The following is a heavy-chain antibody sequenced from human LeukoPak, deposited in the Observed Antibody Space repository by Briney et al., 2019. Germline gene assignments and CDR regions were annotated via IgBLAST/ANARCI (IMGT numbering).Heavy chain of an antibody. D-gene: IGHD3-16*01. J-gene: IGHJ6*02. CDR1: GCTFSSYW. CDR3: ARGGGLDV. V-gene: IGHV3-7*03. Sequence: GGSLRLSCAASGCTFSSYWMNWAREAPGKGLEWVASINHNGNVYYYVDSVKGRFTISRDNAKNSLYLQMSNLRAEDAAVYFCARGGGLDVWGQGATVTVSS. CDR2: INHNGNVY.